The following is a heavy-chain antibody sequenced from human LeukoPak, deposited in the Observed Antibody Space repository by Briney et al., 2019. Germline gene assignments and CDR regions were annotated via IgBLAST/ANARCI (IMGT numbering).Heavy chain of an antibody. D-gene: IGHD3-16*01. J-gene: IGHJ4*02. CDR1: GFTFSTYW. Sequence: GGSLRLSCAASGFTFSTYWMSWVRQAPGKGLEWVANIKQDGSEKYYVVSVEGRFTISRDNAKNSLFLQMNSLRAEDTAVYYCVRAQGLGESENHWGQGTLVTVSS. CDR3: VRAQGLGESENH. CDR2: IKQDGSEK. V-gene: IGHV3-7*01.